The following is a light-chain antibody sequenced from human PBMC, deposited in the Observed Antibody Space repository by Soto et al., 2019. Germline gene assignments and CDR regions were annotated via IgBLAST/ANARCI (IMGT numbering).Light chain of an antibody. Sequence: DIKMTQSPASLYASVGDRVTITCRASQSVSNYLQWYQQKSGHAPKLLVYAASSLHSGVPSRFSGSGSGTDFTLTISSLQPEDFATYYCLQTYPSLTWTLAQGAKVDI. V-gene: IGKV1-39*01. CDR1: QSVSNY. CDR3: LQTYPSLTWT. J-gene: IGKJ1*01. CDR2: AAS.